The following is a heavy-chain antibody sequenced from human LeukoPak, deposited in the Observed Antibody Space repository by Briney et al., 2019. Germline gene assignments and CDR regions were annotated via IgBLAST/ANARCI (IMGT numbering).Heavy chain of an antibody. CDR1: GGSISSGSYY. D-gene: IGHD2-2*01. V-gene: IGHV4-61*02. J-gene: IGHJ5*02. CDR3: ARSPLIPAAGWFDP. Sequence: SETLSLTCTVSGGSISSGSYYWSWIRQPAGKGLEWTGRIYTSGSTNYNPSLMSRVTISVDTSKNQFSLKLSSVTAADTAVYYCARSPLIPAAGWFDPWGQGTLVTVSS. CDR2: IYTSGST.